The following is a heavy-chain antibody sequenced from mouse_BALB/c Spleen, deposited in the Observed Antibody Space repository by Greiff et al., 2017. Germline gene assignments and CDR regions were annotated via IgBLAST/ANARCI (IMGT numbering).Heavy chain of an antibody. J-gene: IGHJ1*01. CDR1: GFTFSSYA. CDR2: ISSGGST. CDR3: ARDYYGSSYPWYFDV. Sequence: EVQVVESGGGLVKPGGSLKLSCAASGFTFSSYAMSWVRQTPEKRLEWVASISSGGSTYYPDSVKGRFTISRDNARNILYLQMSSLRSEDTAMYYCARDYYGSSYPWYFDVWGAGTTVTVSS. D-gene: IGHD1-1*01. V-gene: IGHV5-6-5*01.